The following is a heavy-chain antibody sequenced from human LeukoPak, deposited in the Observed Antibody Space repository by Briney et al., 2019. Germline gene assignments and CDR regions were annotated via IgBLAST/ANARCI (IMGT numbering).Heavy chain of an antibody. CDR3: ARGPIVVVVAATPMGAFDI. J-gene: IGHJ3*02. V-gene: IGHV1-18*01. Sequence: GASVKVSCKASGYTFTSYGVNWVRQAPGQGPEWMGWISAYNGYTNYAQKLQGRVTMTTDTSTSTAYMELSRLRSDDTAVYYCARGPIVVVVAATPMGAFDIWGQGTMVTVSS. CDR1: GYTFTSYG. D-gene: IGHD2-15*01. CDR2: ISAYNGYT.